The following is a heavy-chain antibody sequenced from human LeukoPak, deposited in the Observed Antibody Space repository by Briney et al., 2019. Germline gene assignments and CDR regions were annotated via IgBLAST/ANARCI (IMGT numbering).Heavy chain of an antibody. Sequence: ASVKVSCKASGYTFTSYGISWVRQAPGQGLEWMGWISAYNGNTNYAQKLQGRVTMTTDTSTNTAYMELRSLRSGDTAVYYCARDGAPTYYYDSSGYYLADYWGQGTLVTVSS. V-gene: IGHV1-18*01. CDR1: GYTFTSYG. CDR2: ISAYNGNT. CDR3: ARDGAPTYYYDSSGYYLADY. D-gene: IGHD3-22*01. J-gene: IGHJ4*02.